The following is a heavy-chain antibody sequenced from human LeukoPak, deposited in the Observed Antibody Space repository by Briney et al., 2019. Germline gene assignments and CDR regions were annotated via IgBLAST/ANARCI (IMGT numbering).Heavy chain of an antibody. CDR2: INTNTGNP. CDR3: EKDRGSYFDY. D-gene: IGHD1-26*01. J-gene: IGHJ4*02. Sequence: GASVKVSCKASGYTFTTYHMNWVRQAPGQGLEWMGWINTNTGNPTYAQGFTGRFVFSLDTSVSTAYLQISRLEAEDTAVYYCEKDRGSYFDYWGQGTLVTVSS. CDR1: GYTFTTYH. V-gene: IGHV7-4-1*02.